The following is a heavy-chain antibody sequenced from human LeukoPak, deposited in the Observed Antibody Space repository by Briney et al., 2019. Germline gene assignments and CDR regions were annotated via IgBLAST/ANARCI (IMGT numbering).Heavy chain of an antibody. J-gene: IGHJ4*02. CDR1: GGTFSSYA. D-gene: IGHD6-13*01. CDR2: IIPIFGTA. V-gene: IGHV1-69*13. Sequence: ASVKVSCKASGGTFSSYAISWVRQAPGQGLEWMGGIIPIFGTANYAQKFQGRVTITADESTSTAYMELSSLRSEDTAVYYCARVVRRALGYYFDYWGQGTLVTVSS. CDR3: ARVVRRALGYYFDY.